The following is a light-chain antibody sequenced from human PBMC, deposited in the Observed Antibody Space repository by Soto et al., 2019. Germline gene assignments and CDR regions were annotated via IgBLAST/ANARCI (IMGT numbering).Light chain of an antibody. CDR3: QQSYSTPRT. V-gene: IGKV4-1*01. CDR1: QSVLYSSNKKNY. J-gene: IGKJ1*01. Sequence: DIVMTQSPDSLAVSLGERATINCKSSQSVLYSSNKKNYLAWYQQKSGQSPKVLIYWASTRESGVPDRFSGSGSETEFTLTVSSLQAEDAAVYYCQQSYSTPRTFGQGTKVEIK. CDR2: WAS.